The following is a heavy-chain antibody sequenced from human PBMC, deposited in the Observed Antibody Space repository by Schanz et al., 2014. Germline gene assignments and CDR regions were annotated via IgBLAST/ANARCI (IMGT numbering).Heavy chain of an antibody. CDR2: ISDSGDTA. V-gene: IGHV3-23*01. CDR3: ARDSNGDDGYRFWFDS. Sequence: DVQLLESGGGLVQPGGSLRLSCAASGFTFTNYAMSWVRQAPGKGLEWVSLISDSGDTAYYADSVKGRFTISRDNFKGALYLQMSSLRVEDTAIYYCARDSNGDDGYRFWFDSWGQGILVTVSS. J-gene: IGHJ5*01. D-gene: IGHD4-17*01. CDR1: GFTFTNYA.